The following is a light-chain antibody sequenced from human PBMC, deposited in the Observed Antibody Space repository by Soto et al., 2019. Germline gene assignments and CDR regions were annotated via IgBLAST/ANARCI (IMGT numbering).Light chain of an antibody. CDR3: SSYTSSSSYV. CDR1: SSDVGGYNS. V-gene: IGLV2-14*01. Sequence: QSALTQPASVSGSPGQSITISGTGTSSDVGGYNSVSWYQQYPGKAPKLMIHDVSNRPSGVSNRFSGSKSGNTASLTISGLQAEDEADYYCSSYTSSSSYVFGSGTKLTVL. CDR2: DVS. J-gene: IGLJ1*01.